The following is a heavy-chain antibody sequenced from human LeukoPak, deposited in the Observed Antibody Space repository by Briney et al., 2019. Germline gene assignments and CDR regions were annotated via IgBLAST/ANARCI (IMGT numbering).Heavy chain of an antibody. CDR1: GFTFSSYG. J-gene: IGHJ5*02. V-gene: IGHV3-30*02. CDR2: IRYDGSNK. D-gene: IGHD3-3*01. Sequence: GGSLRLSCAASGFTFSSYGMHWVRQAPGKGLEWVAFIRYDGSNKYYADSVKGRFTISRDNSKNTLYLQMNSLRAEDTAVYYCAKDRSGARPISPNWFDPWGRGTLVTVSS. CDR3: AKDRSGARPISPNWFDP.